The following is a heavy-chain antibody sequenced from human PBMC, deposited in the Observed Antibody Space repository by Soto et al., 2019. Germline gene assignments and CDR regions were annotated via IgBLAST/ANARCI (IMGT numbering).Heavy chain of an antibody. V-gene: IGHV1-69*08. CDR3: ARHDFGDYWYFDL. CDR1: GGTFSSHT. Sequence: QDQLVQSGAEVKKPGSSVKVSCKASGGTFSSHTFSWVRQAPGQGLEWMGRIIPALGTATYAQKFQGRVTITADESATTVYMELNSLRSADTAVYYGARHDFGDYWYFDLWGRGTLVTVSS. CDR2: IIPALGTA. D-gene: IGHD4-17*01. J-gene: IGHJ2*01.